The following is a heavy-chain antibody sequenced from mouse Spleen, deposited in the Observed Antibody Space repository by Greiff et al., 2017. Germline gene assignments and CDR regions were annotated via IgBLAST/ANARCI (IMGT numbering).Heavy chain of an antibody. CDR2: ISYDGGN. J-gene: IGHJ2*01. CDR1: GYSITSDYF. D-gene: IGHD2-1*01. V-gene: IGHV3-6*01. Sequence: EVKLQESGPGLVKPSQSLSLTCSVSGYSITSDYFWYWNRRLPGNLQECMGYISYDGGNNYNPSLKNRITITRDTSTNQFFLQLNSLTTEDTAISYCARWGGYGNYLDYWGQGTTLTVSS. CDR3: ARWGGYGNYLDY.